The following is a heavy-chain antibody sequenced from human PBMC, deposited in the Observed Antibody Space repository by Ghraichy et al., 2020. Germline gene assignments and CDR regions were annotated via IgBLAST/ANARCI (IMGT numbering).Heavy chain of an antibody. CDR3: ARDRLPLNGDFVS. Sequence: GESLNISCVASGFPFSDYSMNWVRQAPGKGLEWVSSIDLTSSYIYYADSLKCRFTISRDNARNSLYLQMNSLRAEDTAVYYCARDRLPLNGDFVSWGQGSLVTVSS. J-gene: IGHJ5*01. V-gene: IGHV3-21*01. CDR1: GFPFSDYS. D-gene: IGHD2-21*02. CDR2: IDLTSSYI.